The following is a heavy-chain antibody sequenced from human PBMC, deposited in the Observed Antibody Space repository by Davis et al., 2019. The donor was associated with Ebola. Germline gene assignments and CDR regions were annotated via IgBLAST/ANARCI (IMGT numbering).Heavy chain of an antibody. V-gene: IGHV4-34*01. J-gene: IGHJ4*02. Sequence: MPSETLSLTCAVYGGSFSGYYWSWIRQSPEKGLEWIGEVNDSENTNYNPSLKSRVTISVDRLKNQFSLKLRSVTGADTAIYYCARTTRGSGWFLDYWGQGTLVTVSS. CDR3: ARTTRGSGWFLDY. CDR1: GGSFSGYY. CDR2: VNDSENT. D-gene: IGHD6-19*01.